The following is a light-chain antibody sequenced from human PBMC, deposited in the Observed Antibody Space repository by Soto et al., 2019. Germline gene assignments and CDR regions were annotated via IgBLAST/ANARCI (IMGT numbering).Light chain of an antibody. V-gene: IGLV2-14*01. CDR2: EVS. CDR3: LLYPGGGWV. CDR1: NSDIGIYDF. Sequence: QSALTQPASVSGTPGQSITISCTGSNSDIGIYDFVSWYQHHPGRAPKLIVSEVSHRPSGVSNRFSGSKSGNTASLTISGLQSEDEADYYCLLYPGGGWVFGGGTKVTVL. J-gene: IGLJ3*02.